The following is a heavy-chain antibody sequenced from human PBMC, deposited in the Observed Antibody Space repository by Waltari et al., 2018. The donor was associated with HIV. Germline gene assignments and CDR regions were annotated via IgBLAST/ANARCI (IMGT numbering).Heavy chain of an antibody. J-gene: IGHJ3*02. CDR2: IYHSGST. CDR1: GYSISSGYY. CDR3: ASGGRFLEWYDAFDI. D-gene: IGHD3-3*01. V-gene: IGHV4-38-2*01. Sequence: QVQLQESGPGLVKPSETLSLTCAVSGYSISSGYYWGWIRQPPGKGLEWIGSIYHSGSTYYNPSLKSRVTISVDTSKNQFSLKLSSVTAADTAVYYCASGGRFLEWYDAFDIWGQGTMVTVSS.